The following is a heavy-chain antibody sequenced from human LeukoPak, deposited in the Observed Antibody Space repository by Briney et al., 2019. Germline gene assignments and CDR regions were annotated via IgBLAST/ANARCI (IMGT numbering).Heavy chain of an antibody. CDR3: AATLTVTAGSSYYGMDV. V-gene: IGHV1-58*01. D-gene: IGHD4-17*01. J-gene: IGHJ6*02. Sequence: GASVKVSCKASGFTFATSVVQWVRQARGQRLEWIGWIVVGSGNINYAQKFQERVTITRDMSTSTAYMELSSLRSGDTAVYYCAATLTVTAGSSYYGMDVWGQGTTVTVSS. CDR2: IVVGSGNI. CDR1: GFTFATSV.